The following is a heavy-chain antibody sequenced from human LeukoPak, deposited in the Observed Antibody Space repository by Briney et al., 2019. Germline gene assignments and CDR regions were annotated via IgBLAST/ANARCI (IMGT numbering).Heavy chain of an antibody. CDR2: ISGSGGST. J-gene: IGHJ4*02. CDR1: GFTFSSYA. CDR3: MKLPTMIIVIDTDFEY. D-gene: IGHD2-21*01. V-gene: IGHV3-23*01. Sequence: PGGSLRLSCAASGFTFSSYAMSWVRQAPGKGLEWVSAISGSGGSTYYADSVKGRFTISRDNSKNTLYLQMNSLRAEDTAVYYCMKLPTMIIVIDTDFEYWGQGAQVTVSS.